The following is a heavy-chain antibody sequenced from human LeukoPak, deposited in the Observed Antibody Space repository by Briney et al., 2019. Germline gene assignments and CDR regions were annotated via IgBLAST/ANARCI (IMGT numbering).Heavy chain of an antibody. CDR2: ISGSGNTI. CDR3: ARDLEQQMVLGRFDP. D-gene: IGHD6-13*01. CDR1: GFTFSDYY. Sequence: PGGSLRLSCAASGFTFSDYYMNWIRQAPGKGLEWISYISGSGNTIYQADSVKGRFTISRDNAKNSLLLQMNSLRADDTAVYYCARDLEQQMVLGRFDPWGQGTLVIVSS. J-gene: IGHJ5*02. V-gene: IGHV3-11*01.